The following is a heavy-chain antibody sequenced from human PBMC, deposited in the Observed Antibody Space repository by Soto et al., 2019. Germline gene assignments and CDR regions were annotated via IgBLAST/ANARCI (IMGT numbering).Heavy chain of an antibody. V-gene: IGHV3-23*01. Sequence: GGAPRISRSAPWFTFCRYALRRGPPGPGKGLEWVSAISGSGGSTYYADSVKGRFTISRDNSKNTLYLQMNSLRAEDTAVYYCAKAFTMVRGQPLNWGQGTLVTVSS. J-gene: IGHJ4*02. D-gene: IGHD3-10*01. CDR3: AKAFTMVRGQPLN. CDR1: WFTFCRYA. CDR2: ISGSGGST.